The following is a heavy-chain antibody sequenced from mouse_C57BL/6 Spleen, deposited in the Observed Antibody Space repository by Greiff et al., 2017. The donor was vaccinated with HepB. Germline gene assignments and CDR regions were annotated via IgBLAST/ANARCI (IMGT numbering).Heavy chain of an antibody. Sequence: SGAELVRPGASVTLSCKASGYTFTDYEMHWVKQTPVHGLEWIGAIDPETGGTAYNQKFKGKAILTADKSSSTAYMELRSLTSEDSAVYYCTREEGYAMDYWGQGTSVTVSS. CDR3: TREEGYAMDY. CDR1: GYTFTDYE. J-gene: IGHJ4*01. V-gene: IGHV1-15*01. CDR2: IDPETGGT.